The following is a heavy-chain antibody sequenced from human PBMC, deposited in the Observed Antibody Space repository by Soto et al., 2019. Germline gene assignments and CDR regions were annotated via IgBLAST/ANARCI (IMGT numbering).Heavy chain of an antibody. CDR1: GFTFSSYG. CDR2: ISYDGSNK. Sequence: QVQLVESGGGVVQPGRSLRLSCAASGFTFSSYGMHWVRQAPGKGLEWVAVISYDGSNKYYADSVKGRFTISRDNSKNTLYLQMNSLRAEDTAVYYCAKDKVSVGVTAPFDYWGQGTLVTVSS. CDR3: AKDKVSVGVTAPFDY. J-gene: IGHJ4*02. V-gene: IGHV3-30*18. D-gene: IGHD2-21*02.